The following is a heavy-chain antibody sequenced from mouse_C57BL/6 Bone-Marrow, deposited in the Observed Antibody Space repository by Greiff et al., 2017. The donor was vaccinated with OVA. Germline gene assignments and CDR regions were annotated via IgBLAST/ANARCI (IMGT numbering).Heavy chain of an antibody. CDR2: IDPANGNT. CDR1: GFNIKNPY. Sequence: VQLQQSVAELVRPGASVKLSCTASGFNIKNPYMHWVKQRPEQGLEWIGRIDPANGNTKYAPKFQGKATITADTSSNTAYLQLSSLTSEDTAIYYCARRNYYFDDWGQGTTLTVSS. V-gene: IGHV14-3*01. CDR3: ARRNYYFDD. J-gene: IGHJ2*01.